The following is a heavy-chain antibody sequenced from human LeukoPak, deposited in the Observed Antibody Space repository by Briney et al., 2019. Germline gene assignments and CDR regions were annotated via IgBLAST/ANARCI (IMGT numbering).Heavy chain of an antibody. J-gene: IGHJ4*02. Sequence: GGSLRLSCAASGFTFSDYYMSWIRQAPGKGLEWVSYISSSGSTIYYADSVKGRFTISRDNAKNSLYLQMNSLRAEDTAVYYCARDQTPLITIFGVVKTKDYWGQGTLVTVSS. D-gene: IGHD3-3*01. CDR2: ISSSGSTI. V-gene: IGHV3-11*01. CDR1: GFTFSDYY. CDR3: ARDQTPLITIFGVVKTKDY.